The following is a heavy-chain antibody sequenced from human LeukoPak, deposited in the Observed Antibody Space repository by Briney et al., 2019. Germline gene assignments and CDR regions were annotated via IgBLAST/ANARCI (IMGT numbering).Heavy chain of an antibody. D-gene: IGHD1-14*01. Sequence: PGGCLRLSCAASGFTFNNYAMNWVRQAPGKGLEWVSVISGSGGTTYYADSVKGRFTISRDSSKNTLYLQMNSLRAEDTAVYYCAKVSGGGLYYDGMDVWGQGTTVTVSS. CDR3: AKVSGGGLYYDGMDV. CDR2: ISGSGGTT. J-gene: IGHJ6*02. V-gene: IGHV3-23*01. CDR1: GFTFNNYA.